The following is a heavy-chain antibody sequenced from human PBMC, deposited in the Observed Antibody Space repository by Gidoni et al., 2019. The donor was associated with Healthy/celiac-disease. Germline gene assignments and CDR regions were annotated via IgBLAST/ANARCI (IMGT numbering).Heavy chain of an antibody. CDR3: TRDEGGSIYYYYYMDV. Sequence: EVQLVESGGGLVKPGRSLRLSCTASGFTFGDYAMSWFRQAPGKGLEWVGFIRSKAYGGTTEYAASVKGRFTISRDDSKSIAYLQMNSLKTEDTAVYYCTRDEGGSIYYYYYMDVWGKGTTVTVSS. V-gene: IGHV3-49*05. CDR1: GFTFGDYA. J-gene: IGHJ6*03. D-gene: IGHD1-26*01. CDR2: IRSKAYGGTT.